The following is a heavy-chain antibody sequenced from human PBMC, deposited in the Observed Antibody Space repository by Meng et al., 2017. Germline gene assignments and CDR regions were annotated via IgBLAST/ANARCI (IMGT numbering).Heavy chain of an antibody. J-gene: IGHJ6*02. Sequence: GGSLRLSCAASGFTFSSYDMHWVRQATGKGLEWVSAIGTAGDTYYPGSVKGRFTISRENAKNSLYLQMNSLRAEDTAVYYCARDLSLRIAVAGRKSYYYYYGMDVWGQGTTVTVSS. CDR2: IGTAGDT. D-gene: IGHD6-19*01. CDR1: GFTFSSYD. CDR3: ARDLSLRIAVAGRKSYYYYYGMDV. V-gene: IGHV3-13*01.